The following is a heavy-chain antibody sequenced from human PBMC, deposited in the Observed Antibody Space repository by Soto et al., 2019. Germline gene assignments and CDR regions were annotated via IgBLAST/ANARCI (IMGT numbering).Heavy chain of an antibody. CDR3: ARFVRSCSGTACYTRADV. CDR2: TYSSGST. D-gene: IGHD2-2*01. V-gene: IGHV4-61*01. Sequence: SETLSLTCTVSGGSVSSDTHYWSWIRQPPGKRLEWIGFTYSSGSTNYNPSLKSRVTMSVDTSKNQFSLKLRSVIVADTAVYHCARFVRSCSGTACYTRADVWGQGTTVTVSS. CDR1: GGSVSSDTHY. J-gene: IGHJ6*02.